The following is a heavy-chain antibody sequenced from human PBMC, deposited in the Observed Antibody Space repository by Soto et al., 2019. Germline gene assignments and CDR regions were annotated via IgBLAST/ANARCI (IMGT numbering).Heavy chain of an antibody. CDR3: ARFESRTGSKNWYFDL. Sequence: QVQLQESGPGLVKPSQTLSLTCTVSGGSISSGGYYWSWIRQHPGKGLEWIGYIYYSGSTYYNPSLKSRVTISVDTSKNQFSLKLSSVTAADTAVYYCARFESRTGSKNWYFDLWGRGTLVTVSS. V-gene: IGHV4-31*03. CDR1: GGSISSGGYY. J-gene: IGHJ2*01. D-gene: IGHD3-10*01. CDR2: IYYSGST.